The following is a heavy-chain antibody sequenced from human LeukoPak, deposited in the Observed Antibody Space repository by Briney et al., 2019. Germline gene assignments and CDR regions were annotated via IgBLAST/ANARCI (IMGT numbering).Heavy chain of an antibody. CDR3: ARQVTFGYAYAYYFDY. V-gene: IGHV4-39*01. D-gene: IGHD5-18*01. J-gene: IGHJ4*02. CDR1: GGSISTSYYY. Sequence: SETLSLTCIVSGGSISTSYYYWAWIRQPAGKGLEWIGNIHNSESTYYNPSLKSRATISVDTSKNQFSLKLSSVTAADTALYYCARQVTFGYAYAYYFDYWGQGSLVTVSS. CDR2: IHNSEST.